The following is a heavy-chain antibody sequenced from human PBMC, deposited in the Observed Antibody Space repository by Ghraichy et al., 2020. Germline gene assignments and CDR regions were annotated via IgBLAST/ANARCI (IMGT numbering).Heavy chain of an antibody. CDR1: GFTFSSYA. CDR3: AKERDSSWPD. CDR2: ICGGCAST. V-gene: IGHV3-23*01. J-gene: IGHJ4*02. Sequence: GGSLRLSCVASGFTFSSYAMSWVRQAPGKGLEWVSSICGGCASTYYADSVKGRFTVSRADSKNTLYLQMNSLRSDDTAIYYCAKERDSSWPDWGQGTLVTVSS. D-gene: IGHD6-13*01.